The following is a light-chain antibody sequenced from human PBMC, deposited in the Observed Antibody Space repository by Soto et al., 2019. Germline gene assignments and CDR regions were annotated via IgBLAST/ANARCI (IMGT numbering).Light chain of an antibody. CDR3: QSYDISLSGSV. CDR2: GNS. V-gene: IGLV1-40*01. CDR1: SSNIGAGYD. J-gene: IGLJ2*01. Sequence: QSVLTQPPSVSGAPGQRVTLSCTGSSSNIGAGYDVHWYQQLPGTAPKLLIYGNSNRPSGVPDRFSGSKSGTSASLAITGLQAEDEADYYCQSYDISLSGSVFGGGTKLTVL.